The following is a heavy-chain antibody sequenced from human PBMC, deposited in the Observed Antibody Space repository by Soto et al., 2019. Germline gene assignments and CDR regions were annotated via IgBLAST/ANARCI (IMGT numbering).Heavy chain of an antibody. Sequence: PGGSLRLSCAASGFTFSSYAMSWVRQAPGKGLEWVSAISGSGGSTYYADSVKGRFTISRDNSKNTLYLQMNSLRAEDTAVYYCAKDLGYSETGYYYCMDVRGQGTTVTVSS. CDR1: GFTFSSYA. CDR3: AKDLGYSETGYYYCMDV. CDR2: ISGSGGST. D-gene: IGHD5-18*01. V-gene: IGHV3-23*01. J-gene: IGHJ6*02.